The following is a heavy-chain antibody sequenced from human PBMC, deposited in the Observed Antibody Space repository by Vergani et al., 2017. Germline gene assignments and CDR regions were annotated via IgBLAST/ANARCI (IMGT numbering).Heavy chain of an antibody. CDR1: GFTFQAFV. CDR3: VKDYDYDADGAFDL. J-gene: IGHJ2*01. D-gene: IGHD3-16*01. CDR2: IDRNYGVK. Sequence: VEAGGGLVQPGGSLRLSCTASGFTFQAFVFHWVRQVSGRGLEWVSGIDRNYGVKNGNSFEGRFSISRDNAKKAVFLQMNNLGHEDTALFFCVKDYDYDADGAFDLWGRGTLVTVSS. V-gene: IGHV3-9*01.